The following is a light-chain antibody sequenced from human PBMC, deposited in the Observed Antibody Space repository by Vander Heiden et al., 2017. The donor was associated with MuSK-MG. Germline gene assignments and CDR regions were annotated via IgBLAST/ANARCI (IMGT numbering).Light chain of an antibody. CDR3: SSYTTSSTLV. CDR1: SSDIGYYNS. V-gene: IGLV2-14*03. Sequence: QSALTQPASVSGSPGQSITIACTGSSSDIGYYNSVSWYQQHPGQAPKLIIFDVSYRPSGISSRFSGSKSGNTASRTISGFQAEDEADYHCSSYTTSSTLVFGGGTKLTVL. CDR2: DVS. J-gene: IGLJ2*01.